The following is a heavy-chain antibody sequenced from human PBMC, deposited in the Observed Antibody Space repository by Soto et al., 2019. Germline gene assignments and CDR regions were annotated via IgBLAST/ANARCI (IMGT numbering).Heavy chain of an antibody. CDR1: GGSIVSGGYS. Sequence: SETLSLTCAVSGGSIVSGGYSCIWIRQPPWKGLEWIGYIYHSGSTFYNPSLKSRVTISVDRSKNQFSLKLSSVTAADTAVYYCARGLGTSGWYLGAFDIWGQGTMVTVSS. D-gene: IGHD6-19*01. CDR3: ARGLGTSGWYLGAFDI. CDR2: IYHSGST. J-gene: IGHJ3*02. V-gene: IGHV4-30-2*01.